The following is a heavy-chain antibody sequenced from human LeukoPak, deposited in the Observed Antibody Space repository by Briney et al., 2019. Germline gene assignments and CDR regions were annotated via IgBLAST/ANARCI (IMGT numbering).Heavy chain of an antibody. Sequence: PSETLSLTCTVSGGSISSSSYYWGWIRQPPGKGLEWIGSIYYSGSTYYNPSLKSRVTISVDTSKNQFSLKLSSVTAADTAVYYCATVGKRTILDYWGQGTLVTVSS. J-gene: IGHJ4*02. CDR1: GGSISSSSYY. CDR3: ATVGKRTILDY. D-gene: IGHD1-7*01. V-gene: IGHV4-39*07. CDR2: IYYSGST.